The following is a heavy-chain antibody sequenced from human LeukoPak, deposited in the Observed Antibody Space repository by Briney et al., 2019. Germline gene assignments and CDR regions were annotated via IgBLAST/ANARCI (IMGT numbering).Heavy chain of an antibody. CDR3: ARWGYYYDSSGYYYFDY. CDR1: GFTFSSYW. Sequence: GGSLRLSCAASGFTFSSYWMSWVRQAPGKGLEWVANIKQDGSEKYYVDSVKGRFTISRDNAKNSLYLQMNSLRAEDTAVYYCARWGYYYDSSGYYYFDYWGQGTLATVSS. J-gene: IGHJ4*02. CDR2: IKQDGSEK. V-gene: IGHV3-7*01. D-gene: IGHD3-22*01.